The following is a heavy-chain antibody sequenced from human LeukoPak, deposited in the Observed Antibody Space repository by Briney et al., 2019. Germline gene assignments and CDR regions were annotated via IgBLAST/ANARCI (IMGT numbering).Heavy chain of an antibody. D-gene: IGHD3-10*01. Sequence: PGGSLRLSCAASGFTFSSYGMHWVRQDPGKGLEWVAVISYDGSNKYYADSVKGRFTISRDNSKNTLYLQMNSLRAEDTAVYYCAKGSGWFGEFKMGGAFDIWGQGTLVTVSS. J-gene: IGHJ3*02. V-gene: IGHV3-30*18. CDR1: GFTFSSYG. CDR3: AKGSGWFGEFKMGGAFDI. CDR2: ISYDGSNK.